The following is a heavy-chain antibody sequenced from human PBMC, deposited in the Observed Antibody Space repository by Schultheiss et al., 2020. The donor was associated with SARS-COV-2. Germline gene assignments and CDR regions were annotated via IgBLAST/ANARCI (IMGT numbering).Heavy chain of an antibody. D-gene: IGHD3-22*01. Sequence: SETLSLTCAVYGGSFSGYYWSWIRQPPGKGLEWIGSIYHSGSTYYNPSLKSRVTISVDTSKNQFSLKLSSVTAADTAVYYCARHEGGYYYDSSGYYYSWGQGTLVTVSS. CDR1: GGSFSGYY. V-gene: IGHV4-34*01. J-gene: IGHJ5*02. CDR2: IYHSGST. CDR3: ARHEGGYYYDSSGYYYS.